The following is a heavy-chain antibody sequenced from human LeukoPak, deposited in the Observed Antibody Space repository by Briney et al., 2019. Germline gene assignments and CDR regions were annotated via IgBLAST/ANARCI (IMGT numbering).Heavy chain of an antibody. CDR1: GYNFTNYW. CDR2: IDPSDSYN. Sequence: GESLKISCKGSGYNFTNYWISWVRQMPGKGLEWMGTIDPSDSYNNYSPTFQGHVTISADKSISTAYLQWSSLKASDTAMYYCARAYSRSRFDYWGQGTLVTVSS. J-gene: IGHJ4*02. D-gene: IGHD6-6*01. CDR3: ARAYSRSRFDY. V-gene: IGHV5-10-1*01.